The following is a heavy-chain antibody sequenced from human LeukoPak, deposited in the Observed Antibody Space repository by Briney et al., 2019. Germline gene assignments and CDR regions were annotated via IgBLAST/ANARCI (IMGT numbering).Heavy chain of an antibody. J-gene: IGHJ4*02. D-gene: IGHD5-18*01. Sequence: GGSLRLSCAASGFTFSSYAMSWVRQAPGKGLEWVSTISGSGDSTYYADSVKGRFTISRDNSKNTLYLRMNSLRAEDTAVYYCARDRGYSCGYWGQGTLVTVSS. V-gene: IGHV3-23*01. CDR2: ISGSGDST. CDR1: GFTFSSYA. CDR3: ARDRGYSCGY.